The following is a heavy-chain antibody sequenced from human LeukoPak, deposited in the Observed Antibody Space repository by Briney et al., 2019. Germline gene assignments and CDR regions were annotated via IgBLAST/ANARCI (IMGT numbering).Heavy chain of an antibody. Sequence: GGSLRLSCAACGFTFSHYSIDWVRQAPGKGLERVASITSSSSHIYYADSVKGRFTISRDNSKNTLYLQMNSLRAEDTAVYYCAKDLITMVRGVIITTVYYCYYGMDVWGQGTTVTVSS. CDR2: ITSSSSHI. CDR3: AKDLITMVRGVIITTVYYCYYGMDV. V-gene: IGHV3-21*01. J-gene: IGHJ6*02. D-gene: IGHD3-10*01. CDR1: GFTFSHYS.